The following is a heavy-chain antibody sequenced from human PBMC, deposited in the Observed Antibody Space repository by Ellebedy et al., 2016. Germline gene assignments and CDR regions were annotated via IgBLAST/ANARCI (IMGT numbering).Heavy chain of an antibody. V-gene: IGHV3-9*01. CDR3: AKGVTVFGAVSKDWIDP. Sequence: SLKISCAASGFTFEYYVMHWVRQVPGKGLEWVAGISWNGVTIDYADSVKGRFTVSRDNAKNSLYLQMNSLTLEDTAFYYCAKGVTVFGAVSKDWIDPWGQGTLVSVSS. J-gene: IGHJ5*02. CDR2: ISWNGVTI. D-gene: IGHD3-3*01. CDR1: GFTFEYYV.